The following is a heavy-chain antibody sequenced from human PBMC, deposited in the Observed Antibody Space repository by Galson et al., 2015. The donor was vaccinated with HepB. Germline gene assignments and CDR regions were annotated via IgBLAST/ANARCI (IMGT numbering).Heavy chain of an antibody. V-gene: IGHV1-2*02. CDR3: ARDSRPGWTDAFDI. D-gene: IGHD6-19*01. CDR2: IKANSGGT. Sequence: SVKVSCKASGYPFTDYYMHWVRQAPGQGLEWMGWIKANSGGTIYAQKFQGRVTMTRDTSISTASMELTNLTTDDTAVYYCARDSRPGWTDAFDIWGQGTMVTVSS. CDR1: GYPFTDYY. J-gene: IGHJ3*02.